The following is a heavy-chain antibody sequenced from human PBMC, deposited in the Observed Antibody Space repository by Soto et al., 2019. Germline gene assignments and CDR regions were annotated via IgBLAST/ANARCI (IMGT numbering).Heavy chain of an antibody. CDR3: ARDFGGKRSYYDSSAYEYYFDY. CDR2: ISTYNGNT. CDR1: GYTFTSYG. D-gene: IGHD3-22*01. J-gene: IGHJ4*02. V-gene: IGHV1-18*01. Sequence: VQLEQSGAEVKKPGASVKVSCKASGYTFTSYGISWVRQAPGQGLEWMGWISTYNGNTKYAQKLQGRVTMTTDTSTSKVYMELRSLRSDDTAVYYCARDFGGKRSYYDSSAYEYYFDYWGQGTLVTVSS.